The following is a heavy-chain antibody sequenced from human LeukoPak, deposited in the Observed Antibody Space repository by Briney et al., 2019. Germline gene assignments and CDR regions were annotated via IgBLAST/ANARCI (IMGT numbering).Heavy chain of an antibody. D-gene: IGHD5-24*01. V-gene: IGHV4-31*03. Sequence: SETLSLTYTVSGGSISSGGYYWSWIRQHPGKGLEWIGYIYYSGSTYYNPSLKSRVTISVDTSKNQFSLKLSSVTAADTAVYYCARGQRWLFKPSYFDYWGQGTLVTVSS. J-gene: IGHJ4*02. CDR1: GGSISSGGYY. CDR2: IYYSGST. CDR3: ARGQRWLFKPSYFDY.